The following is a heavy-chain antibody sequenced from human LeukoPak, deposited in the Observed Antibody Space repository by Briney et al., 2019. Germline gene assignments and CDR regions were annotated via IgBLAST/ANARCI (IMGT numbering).Heavy chain of an antibody. CDR1: ASTFSSNS. CDR2: ISGSGGST. J-gene: IGHJ4*02. D-gene: IGHD2-2*01. CDR3: ARAIVVIPAAIRY. V-gene: IGHV3-23*01. Sequence: GESLRLSCPASASTFSSNSMSWVRQAPGNWLEWVSAISGSGGSTYCADSVKGRFTISRDNSKNTLYLQMNSLRAEDTAVYYCARAIVVIPAAIRYWGQGTLVTVSS.